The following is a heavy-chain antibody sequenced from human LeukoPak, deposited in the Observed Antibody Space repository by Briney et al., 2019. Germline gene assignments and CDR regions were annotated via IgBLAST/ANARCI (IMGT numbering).Heavy chain of an antibody. CDR1: GYTFTGYY. V-gene: IGHV1-2*02. CDR3: ASYCSSTSCYAHDASDI. Sequence: ASVKVSCKASGYTFTGYYMHWVRQAPGQGLEWMGWINPNSGGTNYAQKFQGRVTMTRDTSISTAYMELSRLRSDDTAVYYCASYCSSTSCYAHDASDIWGQGTMVTVSS. CDR2: INPNSGGT. J-gene: IGHJ3*02. D-gene: IGHD2-2*01.